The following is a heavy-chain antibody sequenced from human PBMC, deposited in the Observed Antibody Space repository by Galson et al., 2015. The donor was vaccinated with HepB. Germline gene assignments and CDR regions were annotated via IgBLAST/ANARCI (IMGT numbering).Heavy chain of an antibody. V-gene: IGHV3-30-3*01. D-gene: IGHD5-18*01. Sequence: SLRLSCAASGFTFSSYAMHWVRQAPGKGLEWVAVISYDGSNKYYADSVEGRFTISRDNSKNTLYLQMNSLRAEDTAVYYCARDLADTAMDYWGQGTLVTVSS. CDR3: ARDLADTAMDY. CDR1: GFTFSSYA. J-gene: IGHJ4*02. CDR2: ISYDGSNK.